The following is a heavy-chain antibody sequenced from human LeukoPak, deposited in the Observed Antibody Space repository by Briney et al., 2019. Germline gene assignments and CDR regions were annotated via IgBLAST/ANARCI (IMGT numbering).Heavy chain of an antibody. D-gene: IGHD3-3*01. CDR1: GGSFSGYY. CDR3: ARLRFLEWLLFLGVFDP. CDR2: INHSGST. Sequence: PSETLSLTCAVYGGSFSGYYWSWIRQPPGKGLEWIGEINHSGSTNYNPSLKSRVTISVDTSKNQFSLKLSSVTAADTAVYYCARLRFLEWLLFLGVFDPWGQGTLVTVSS. J-gene: IGHJ5*02. V-gene: IGHV4-34*01.